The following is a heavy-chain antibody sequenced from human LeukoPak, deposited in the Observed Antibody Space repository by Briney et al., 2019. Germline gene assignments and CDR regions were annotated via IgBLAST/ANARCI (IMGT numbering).Heavy chain of an antibody. Sequence: SETLSLTCAVYGGSFSGYYWSWIRQPPGKGLEWIGEINHSGSTNYNPSLKSRVTISVDTSKNQFSLKLSSVTAVDTAVYYCAGVSYYDSSGYYHYFDYWGQGTLVTVSS. V-gene: IGHV4-34*01. CDR1: GGSFSGYY. J-gene: IGHJ4*02. D-gene: IGHD3-22*01. CDR3: AGVSYYDSSGYYHYFDY. CDR2: INHSGST.